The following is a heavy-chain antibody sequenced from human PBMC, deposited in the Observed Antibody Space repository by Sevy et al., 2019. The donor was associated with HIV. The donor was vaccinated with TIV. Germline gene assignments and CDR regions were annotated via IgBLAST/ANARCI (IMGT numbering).Heavy chain of an antibody. V-gene: IGHV3-30*18. D-gene: IGHD3-9*01. J-gene: IGHJ6*02. CDR1: GIIFTTSG. CDR2: ISYDGRNK. CDR3: AKDFTGYNGMDV. Sequence: GGSLRLSCAVSGIIFTTSGMHWVRQAPGKGLEWVAVISYDGRNKFYGDSVKGQFTISRDNSKNILYLQMNSLRAEDTAVYYCAKDFTGYNGMDVWGQRTMVTVSS.